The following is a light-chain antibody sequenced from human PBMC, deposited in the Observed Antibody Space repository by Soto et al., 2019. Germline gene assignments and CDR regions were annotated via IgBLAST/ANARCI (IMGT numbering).Light chain of an antibody. Sequence: QSVLTQPPSASGSPGQSVTISCTGTSSDVGGYNFGSWYQQYPGKVPKLMVYEVNKRPSGVPDRFSGSKSGNTASLTVSGLQADDEADYYCTSYAGGNNVFGTGTKVTVL. CDR1: SSDVGGYNF. CDR3: TSYAGGNNV. J-gene: IGLJ1*01. CDR2: EVN. V-gene: IGLV2-8*01.